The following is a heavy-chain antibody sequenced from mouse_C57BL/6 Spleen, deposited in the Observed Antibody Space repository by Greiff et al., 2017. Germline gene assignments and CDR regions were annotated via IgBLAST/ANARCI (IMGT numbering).Heavy chain of an antibody. CDR2: INPNNGGT. V-gene: IGHV1-22*01. CDR1: GYTFTDYN. J-gene: IGHJ2*01. CDR3: ARSRGYYFDD. Sequence: EVQLQQSGPELVKPGASVKMSCKASGYTFTDYNMHWVKQSHGTSPAWIGYINPNNGGTSSNQKFKGKATLTVNKSSSTAYMELRSLTSEDSAVYYCARSRGYYFDDWGQGTTLTVSS.